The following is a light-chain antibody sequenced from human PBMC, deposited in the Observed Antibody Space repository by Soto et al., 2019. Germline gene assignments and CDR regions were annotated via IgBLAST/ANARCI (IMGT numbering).Light chain of an antibody. Sequence: QSLLTHPPSVSAAPGQKVTISCSGSSSNIGGNSVSWYQQLPGTAPKLLIYDDNKRPSGIPDRFSGSKSGTSATLGITGFQTGDEADYYCGSWDSSLSAYVFGTGTKV. CDR1: SSNIGGNS. CDR2: DDN. J-gene: IGLJ1*01. CDR3: GSWDSSLSAYV. V-gene: IGLV1-51*01.